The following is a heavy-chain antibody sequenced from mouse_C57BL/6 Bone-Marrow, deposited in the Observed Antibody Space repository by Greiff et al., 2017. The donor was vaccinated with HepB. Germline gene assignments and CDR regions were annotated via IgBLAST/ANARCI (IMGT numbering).Heavy chain of an antibody. Sequence: EVKVEESGGGLVQPGGSMKLSCVASGFTFSNYWLNWVRQSPEKGLEWVAQIRLKSDNYATHYAESVKGRFTISRDDSKSSVYLQMNNLRAEDTGIYYCTGGVGFAYWGQGTLVTVSA. J-gene: IGHJ3*01. CDR2: IRLKSDNYAT. D-gene: IGHD1-1*01. V-gene: IGHV6-3*01. CDR3: TGGVGFAY. CDR1: GFTFSNYW.